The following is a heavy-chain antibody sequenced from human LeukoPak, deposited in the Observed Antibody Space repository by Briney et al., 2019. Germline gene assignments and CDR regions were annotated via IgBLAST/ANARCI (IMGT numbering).Heavy chain of an antibody. V-gene: IGHV1-2*02. J-gene: IGHJ6*02. Sequence: ASVKVSCKASGYTFTGYYMHWVRQAPGQALDWMGWINPNSGGTNYAQKFQGRVTMTRDTSISTAYMELSRLRSDDTAVYYCARDLTYYYDSSGSRNYYYGMDVWGQGTTVTVSS. D-gene: IGHD3-22*01. CDR2: INPNSGGT. CDR3: ARDLTYYYDSSGSRNYYYGMDV. CDR1: GYTFTGYY.